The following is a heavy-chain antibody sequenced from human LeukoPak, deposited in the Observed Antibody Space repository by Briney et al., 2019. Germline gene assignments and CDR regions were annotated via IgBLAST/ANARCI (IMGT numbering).Heavy chain of an antibody. Sequence: PSQTLSLTCTVSGGSISSETYYWTWVRQPAGKGLEWIGRIYSSGSTSYNPSLKSRVTISVDTSKNQFSLKLSSVTAADTAVYYCASFGSDSSGYYYEGRAYWGQGTLVTVSS. CDR1: GGSISSETYY. D-gene: IGHD3-22*01. CDR2: IYSSGST. J-gene: IGHJ4*02. CDR3: ASFGSDSSGYYYEGRAY. V-gene: IGHV4-61*02.